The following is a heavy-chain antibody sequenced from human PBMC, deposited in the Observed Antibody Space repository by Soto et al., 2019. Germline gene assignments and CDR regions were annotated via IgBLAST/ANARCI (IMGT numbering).Heavy chain of an antibody. CDR3: VRGTKGWRGMDY. V-gene: IGHV3-74*01. CDR1: GFAFRSYC. J-gene: IGHJ4*02. D-gene: IGHD2-8*01. Sequence: EVQRVESGGGLIQPGGSLRLSCAASGFAFRSYCMHWVRQVPGKGLVWVSRICTDGGTHYAHSVKGRFTISRDDAKNTLSLEMNSLRDEDTAVYYCVRGTKGWRGMDYWGQGTLVIVSS. CDR2: ICTDGGT.